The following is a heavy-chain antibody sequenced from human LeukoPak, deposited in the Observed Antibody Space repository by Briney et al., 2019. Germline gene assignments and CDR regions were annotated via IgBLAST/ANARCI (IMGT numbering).Heavy chain of an antibody. D-gene: IGHD5-24*01. Sequence: GASVKVSCKASGYTFTSYYMHWVRQAPGQGLEWMGIINPSGGSTSYAQKFQGRVTMTRDMSTSTVYMEPSSLRSEDTAVYYCARASVPRDGYNLSGIGAFDIWGQGTMVTVSS. J-gene: IGHJ3*02. CDR2: INPSGGST. CDR1: GYTFTSYY. CDR3: ARASVPRDGYNLSGIGAFDI. V-gene: IGHV1-46*01.